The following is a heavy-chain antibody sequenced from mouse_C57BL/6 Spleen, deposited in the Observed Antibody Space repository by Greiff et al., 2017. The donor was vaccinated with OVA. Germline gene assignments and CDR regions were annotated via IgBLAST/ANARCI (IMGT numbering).Heavy chain of an antibody. CDR3: ARITTVVATDY. D-gene: IGHD1-1*01. J-gene: IGHJ2*01. CDR1: GYTFTSYW. V-gene: IGHV1-55*01. Sequence: VQLQQSGAELVKPGASVKMSCKASGYTFTSYWITWVKQRPGQGLEWIGDIYPGSGSTNYNEKFKSKATLTVDTSASTAYMQLSSLTSEDSAVYYCARITTVVATDYWGQGTTLTVSS. CDR2: IYPGSGST.